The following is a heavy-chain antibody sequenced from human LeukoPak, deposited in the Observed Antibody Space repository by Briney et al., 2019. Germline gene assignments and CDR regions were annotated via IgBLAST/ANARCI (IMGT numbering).Heavy chain of an antibody. J-gene: IGHJ3*02. CDR3: ARVDDSSGYSLDAFDI. CDR2: IKQDGTEK. CDR1: GFAFTTYW. D-gene: IGHD3-22*01. V-gene: IGHV3-7*01. Sequence: PGESLRLSCAASGFAFTTYWLGWVRQPPGKGLEWVANIKQDGTEKYYVDSVKGRFTISRDNAKNSLYLQMNSLRAEDTAVYYCARVDDSSGYSLDAFDIWGQGTMVTVSS.